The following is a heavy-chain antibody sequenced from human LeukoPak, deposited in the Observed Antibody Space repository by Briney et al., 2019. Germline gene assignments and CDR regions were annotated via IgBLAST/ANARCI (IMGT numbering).Heavy chain of an antibody. CDR3: ARAYYDFWSGYSVLKY. D-gene: IGHD3-3*01. J-gene: IGHJ4*02. CDR1: GFTFDDYG. CDR2: INWNGGST. V-gene: IGHV3-20*04. Sequence: RAGGSLRLSCAASGFTFDDYGMSWVRQAPGKGLEWVSGINWNGGSTGYADSVKGRFTISRGNAKNSLYLQMNSLRAEDTALYYCARAYYDFWSGYSVLKYWGQGTLVTVSS.